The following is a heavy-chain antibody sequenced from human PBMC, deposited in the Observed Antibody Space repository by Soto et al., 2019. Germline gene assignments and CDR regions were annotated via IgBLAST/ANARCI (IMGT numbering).Heavy chain of an antibody. J-gene: IGHJ4*02. CDR2: ISPTSGGS. Sequence: QVQLVQSGAEVKKPGASVKVSCKASGYTFTGYDIHWVRQAPGQGLEWMGWISPTSGGSIHAQKFQGGVTMTRDTSIATAYMELSRLTSDDTAVYYCARGSGTDYWGQGSLVTVSS. CDR1: GYTFTGYD. D-gene: IGHD6-19*01. CDR3: ARGSGTDY. V-gene: IGHV1-2*02.